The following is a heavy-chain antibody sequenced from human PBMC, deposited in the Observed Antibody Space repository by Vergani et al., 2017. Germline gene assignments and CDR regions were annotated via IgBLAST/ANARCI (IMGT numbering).Heavy chain of an antibody. CDR1: GGSSSGSY. V-gene: IGHV4-34*01. J-gene: IGHJ5*02. CDR3: ARGTTLLIAAAGRAWFDP. D-gene: IGHD6-13*01. CDR2: INHSGST. Sequence: QVQLQQWGAGLLKPSETLSLTCAVYGGSSSGSYWSWIRQPPGKGLELIGEINHSGSTNYNPSLKSRVTISVDTSKNQFSLKLSSVTAADTAVYYCARGTTLLIAAAGRAWFDPWGQGTLVTVSS.